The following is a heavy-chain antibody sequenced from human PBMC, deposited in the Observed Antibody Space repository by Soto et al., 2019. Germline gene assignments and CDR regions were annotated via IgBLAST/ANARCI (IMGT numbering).Heavy chain of an antibody. CDR2: IIPISGAA. V-gene: IGHV1-69*06. Sequence: SVKVSCKASGGTFSNYVVYWVRQAPGQGLEWMGRIIPISGAANYAQKFQGRVTITADKSTSTSYMELSSLRSEDTAVYYCARDMTRTVVPYFDFWGQGTLVTVSS. D-gene: IGHD1-7*01. CDR1: GGTFSNYV. CDR3: ARDMTRTVVPYFDF. J-gene: IGHJ4*02.